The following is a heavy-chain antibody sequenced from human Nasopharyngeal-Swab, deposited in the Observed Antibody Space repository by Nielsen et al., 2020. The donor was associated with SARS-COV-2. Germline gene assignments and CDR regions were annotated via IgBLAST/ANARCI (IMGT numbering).Heavy chain of an antibody. CDR1: GGSISSYY. J-gene: IGHJ3*02. CDR2: IYYSGST. D-gene: IGHD3-22*01. Sequence: SETLSLTCTVSGGSISSYYWSWIRQPPGKGLEWTGYIYYSGSTYYNPSLKSRVTISVDTSKNQFSLKLSSVTAADTAVYYCARAMIVVVINAFDIWGQGTMVTVSS. CDR3: ARAMIVVVINAFDI. V-gene: IGHV4-59*12.